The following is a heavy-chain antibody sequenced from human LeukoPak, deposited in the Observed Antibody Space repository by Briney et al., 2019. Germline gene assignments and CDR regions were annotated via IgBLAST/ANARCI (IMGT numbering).Heavy chain of an antibody. CDR1: GGSISSSSYY. CDR2: IYYSGST. Sequence: SETLSLTCTVSGGSISSSSYYWGWVRQPPGKGLERIGSIYYSGSTYYNPPLKSRVTISVDTSKNQFPLKLSFVTAADTAVYYCARVYGDDYYMDGWGKGTTVTVSS. J-gene: IGHJ6*03. D-gene: IGHD5-12*01. V-gene: IGHV4-39*06. CDR3: ARVYGDDYYMDG.